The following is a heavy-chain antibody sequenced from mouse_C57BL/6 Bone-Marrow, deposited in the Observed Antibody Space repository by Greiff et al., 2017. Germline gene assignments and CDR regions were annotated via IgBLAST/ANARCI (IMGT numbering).Heavy chain of an antibody. Sequence: EVKLVESGEGLVKPGGSLKLSCAASGFTFSSYAMSWVRQTPEKRLEWVAYISSGGDYIYYADTVKGRFTISRDNARNTLYLQMSSLKSEDTAMYYCTRGRWLLQYFDVWGTGTTVTGSS. CDR1: GFTFSSYA. J-gene: IGHJ1*03. CDR3: TRGRWLLQYFDV. V-gene: IGHV5-9-1*02. D-gene: IGHD2-3*01. CDR2: ISSGGDYI.